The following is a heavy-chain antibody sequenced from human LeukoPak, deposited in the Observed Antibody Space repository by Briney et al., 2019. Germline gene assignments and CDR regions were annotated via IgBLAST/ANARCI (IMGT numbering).Heavy chain of an antibody. CDR3: VNLEHCTSSSCQP. D-gene: IGHD1/OR15-1a*01. CDR2: ISGDGSDT. Sequence: GGSLRLSCAASGLTISKYYMHWVRQAPGKGPVWVSRISGDGSDTRYADSVRGRFTISRDNAKNTLYLQMNSLRAEDSAVYYCVNLEHCTSSSCQPWGQGTLVTVSS. J-gene: IGHJ4*02. CDR1: GLTISKYY. V-gene: IGHV3-74*01.